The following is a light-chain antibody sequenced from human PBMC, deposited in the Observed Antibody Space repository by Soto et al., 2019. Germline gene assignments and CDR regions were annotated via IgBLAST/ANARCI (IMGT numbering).Light chain of an antibody. V-gene: IGKV3-20*01. CDR1: QSVSSY. Sequence: EIVLTQSPGTLSLSPGERATLSCRASQSVSSYLAWHQQKPGQAPRLLIYGASTRATGIPDRFSGSGSGTDFTLTISRLEAEDFAVYYCQQYGSSPGTFGGGTKVEIK. J-gene: IGKJ4*01. CDR3: QQYGSSPGT. CDR2: GAS.